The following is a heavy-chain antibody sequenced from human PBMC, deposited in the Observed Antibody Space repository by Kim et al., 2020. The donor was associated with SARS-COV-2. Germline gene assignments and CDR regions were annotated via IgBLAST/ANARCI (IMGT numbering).Heavy chain of an antibody. CDR3: AKDINKDDFWSGYRTYYYYYGMDV. D-gene: IGHD3-3*01. V-gene: IGHV3-23*01. J-gene: IGHJ6*02. CDR2: ISGSGGSI. CDR1: GFTFSSYA. Sequence: GGSLRLSCAASGFTFSSYAMSWVRQAPGKGLEWVSAISGSGGSIYYADSVKGRFTISRDNSKNTLYLQMNSLRAEDTAVYYCAKDINKDDFWSGYRTYYYYYGMDVWGQGTTVTVSS.